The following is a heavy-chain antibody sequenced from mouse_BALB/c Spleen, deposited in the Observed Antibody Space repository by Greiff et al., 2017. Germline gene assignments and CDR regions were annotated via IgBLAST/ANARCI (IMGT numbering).Heavy chain of an antibody. V-gene: IGHV14-1*02. CDR3: AIIYYGNYYAMDY. CDR2: IDPENGNT. CDR1: GFNIKDYY. Sequence: EVQLQQSGAELVRPGALVKLSCKASGFNIKDYYMHWVKQRPEQGLEWIGWIDPENGNTIYDPKFQGKASITADTSSNTAYLQLSSLTSEDTAVYYCAIIYYGNYYAMDYWGQGTSVTVSS. J-gene: IGHJ4*01. D-gene: IGHD2-1*01.